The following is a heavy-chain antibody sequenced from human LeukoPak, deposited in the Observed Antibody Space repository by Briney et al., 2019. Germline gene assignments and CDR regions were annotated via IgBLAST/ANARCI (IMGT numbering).Heavy chain of an antibody. Sequence: SETLSLTCTVSGGSIGSSTYYWGWIRQPPGKGLEWIGSIYYRRSTYYNPSLKSRVTISVHTAKNQFALKLSAVTAADRAVYYCAVTMVRGVIGAFDIWGQGTMVSVSS. CDR3: AVTMVRGVIGAFDI. D-gene: IGHD3-10*01. CDR1: GGSIGSSTYY. V-gene: IGHV4-39*01. J-gene: IGHJ3*02. CDR2: IYYRRST.